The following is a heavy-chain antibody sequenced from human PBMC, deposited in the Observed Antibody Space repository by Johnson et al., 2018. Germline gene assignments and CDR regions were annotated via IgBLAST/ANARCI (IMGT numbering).Heavy chain of an antibody. J-gene: IGHJ4*02. CDR3: ARQAVTSPPLDY. Sequence: EVQLVETGAEVKKPGESLKISCKGSEYNFIAYWIAWVRQMPGKGLEWMGIIYPADSDTRYSPSFQGQVTISVDKSINTAYLQWGSLKPSDTALYYCARQAVTSPPLDYWGQGTLVTVSS. V-gene: IGHV5-51*01. CDR2: IYPADSDT. CDR1: EYNFIAYW. D-gene: IGHD4-17*01.